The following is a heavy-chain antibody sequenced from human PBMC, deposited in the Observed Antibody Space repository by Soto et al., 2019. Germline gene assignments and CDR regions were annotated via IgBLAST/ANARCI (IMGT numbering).Heavy chain of an antibody. CDR1: GYTFTSYA. Sequence: QVQLGQSVAEEKKPGASVKVSCKASGYTFTSYAMHWVRQAPGQRLEWMGWINAGNGNTKYSQKFQGRVTITRDTSASTAYMELSSLSSEDTAVYYCAISHVDTVAGAFDIWGQGTMVTVSS. J-gene: IGHJ3*02. D-gene: IGHD5-18*01. CDR2: INAGNGNT. V-gene: IGHV1-3*05. CDR3: AISHVDTVAGAFDI.